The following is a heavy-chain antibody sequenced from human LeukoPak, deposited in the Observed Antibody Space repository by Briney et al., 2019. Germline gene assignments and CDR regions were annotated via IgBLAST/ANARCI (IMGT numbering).Heavy chain of an antibody. D-gene: IGHD3-10*01. CDR3: ARLNHGSNAAGY. V-gene: IGHV1-18*01. Sequence: GATVKVSCKASGFTFSTSGITWVRQAPGQGLEWMGWISAKNGDTNYVQSLQDRVTMTTDTSTSTAYMELRSLRSDDTAVYYCARLNHGSNAAGYWGQGTLVTVSS. CDR2: ISAKNGDT. J-gene: IGHJ4*02. CDR1: GFTFSTSG.